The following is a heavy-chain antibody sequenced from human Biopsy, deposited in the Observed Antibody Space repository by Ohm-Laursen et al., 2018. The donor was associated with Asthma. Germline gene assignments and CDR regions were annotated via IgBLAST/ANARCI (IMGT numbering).Heavy chain of an antibody. V-gene: IGHV4-31*03. Sequence: SQTLSLTCTVSYGSITSGGYYWTWIRQHPGKGLEWIGFIYYSGSTYYNPSLKSRVSISIDTSKNQFSLKLSSVTAADTAVYYCARAQDYYDSRGYYRSFVYWGQGTLVTVSS. CDR1: YGSITSGGYY. CDR2: IYYSGST. J-gene: IGHJ4*02. D-gene: IGHD3-22*01. CDR3: ARAQDYYDSRGYYRSFVY.